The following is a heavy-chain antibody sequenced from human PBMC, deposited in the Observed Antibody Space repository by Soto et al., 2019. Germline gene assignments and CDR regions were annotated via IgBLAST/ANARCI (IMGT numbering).Heavy chain of an antibody. Sequence: SETLSLTCAVYGGSFSGYYWSWIRQPPGKGLEWIGEINHSGSTNYNPSLKSRVTISVDTAKNQFSLKLSSVTATDTAVYYCARSHKMRLVYDPGGRGARGVYYYGMDVWGQGTTVTVSS. D-gene: IGHD3-16*01. J-gene: IGHJ6*02. CDR3: ARSHKMRLVYDPGGRGARGVYYYGMDV. V-gene: IGHV4-34*01. CDR1: GGSFSGYY. CDR2: INHSGST.